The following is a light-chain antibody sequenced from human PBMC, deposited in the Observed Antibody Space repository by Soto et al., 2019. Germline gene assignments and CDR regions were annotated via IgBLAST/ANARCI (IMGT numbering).Light chain of an antibody. Sequence: EIVLTQSPGTLSLSPWERATLSCRTSQSVNNNYLAWYQQKPGQAPRLLIYGASSRATGIPDRFSGSGSGTDFTLSISRLEPEDFAVYYCQQYSSLWTFGQGTKVDI. V-gene: IGKV3-20*01. CDR1: QSVNNNY. J-gene: IGKJ1*01. CDR2: GAS. CDR3: QQYSSLWT.